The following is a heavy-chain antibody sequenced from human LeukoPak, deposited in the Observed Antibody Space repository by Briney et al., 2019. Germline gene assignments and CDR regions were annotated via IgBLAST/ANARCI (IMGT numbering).Heavy chain of an antibody. D-gene: IGHD3-9*01. Sequence: SQTLSLTCTVSGGSISSGGYYWSWIRQHPGKGLEWIGYIYYSGSTYYSPSLKSRVTISVDTSKNQFSLKLSSVTAADTAVYYCARDSYDILTGYSRFDPWGQGTLVTVSS. V-gene: IGHV4-31*03. CDR1: GGSISSGGYY. J-gene: IGHJ5*02. CDR2: IYYSGST. CDR3: ARDSYDILTGYSRFDP.